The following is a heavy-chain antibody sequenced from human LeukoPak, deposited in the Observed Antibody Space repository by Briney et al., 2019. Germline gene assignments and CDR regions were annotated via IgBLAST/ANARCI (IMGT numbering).Heavy chain of an antibody. Sequence: SETLSLTCTVSGASINTYYWSWIRQPPGKGLEWIGYIYYSGSTNYNPSLESRVTISVDTSKNQFSLKLSSVTAADTAVYYCARDSDPFTMVRGVPGYYFDYWGQGTLVTVSS. CDR1: GASINTYY. J-gene: IGHJ4*02. CDR3: ARDSDPFTMVRGVPGYYFDY. CDR2: IYYSGST. D-gene: IGHD3-10*01. V-gene: IGHV4-59*01.